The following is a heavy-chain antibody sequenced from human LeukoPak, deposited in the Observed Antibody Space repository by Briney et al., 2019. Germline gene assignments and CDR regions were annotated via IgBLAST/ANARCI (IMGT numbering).Heavy chain of an antibody. V-gene: IGHV1-2*02. Sequence: ASVKVSCKASGYTFSSYGISWVRQAPGQGLEWMGWINPDTGVTNYAQKFQDRVIITGDTSFSTAYMELSRLTSDDTAKYYCARVIVGAAAFAYWGQGSLVTVSS. J-gene: IGHJ4*02. CDR2: INPDTGVT. CDR3: ARVIVGAAAFAY. D-gene: IGHD1-26*01. CDR1: GYTFSSYG.